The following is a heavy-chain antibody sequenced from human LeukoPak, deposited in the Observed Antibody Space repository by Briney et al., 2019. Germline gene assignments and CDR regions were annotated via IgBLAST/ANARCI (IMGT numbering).Heavy chain of an antibody. J-gene: IGHJ4*02. Sequence: GGSLRLSCAAPGFTFSNYWMHWVRQAPGKGLVWVSRINTDGSSTTYADSVKGRFTISRDNAENTLYLQVNSLRAEDTALYYCVRGYSGTYRADYWGQGTLVTVSS. CDR2: INTDGSST. CDR1: GFTFSNYW. CDR3: VRGYSGTYRADY. D-gene: IGHD1-26*01. V-gene: IGHV3-74*03.